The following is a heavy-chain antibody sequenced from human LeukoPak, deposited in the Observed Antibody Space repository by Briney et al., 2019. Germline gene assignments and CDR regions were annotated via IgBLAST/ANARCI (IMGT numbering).Heavy chain of an antibody. Sequence: GGSLRLSCAASGFSVSSNFMTWVRQAPGKGVEWRSVIFSGGSTYYADSVKGRFTISRDNSKNTLYLQMSSLRAEDTAVYFCARGRRWDLLVSLIDASDIWGQGTMVTVSS. D-gene: IGHD4-23*01. CDR1: GFSVSSNF. CDR2: IFSGGST. V-gene: IGHV3-53*01. J-gene: IGHJ3*02. CDR3: ARGRRWDLLVSLIDASDI.